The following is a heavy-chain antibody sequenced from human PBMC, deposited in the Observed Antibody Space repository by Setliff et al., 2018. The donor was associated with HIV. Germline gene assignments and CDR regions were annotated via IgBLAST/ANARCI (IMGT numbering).Heavy chain of an antibody. CDR2: ISYDGTNK. J-gene: IGHJ6*03. CDR3: ARIFYYYYYMDV. Sequence: GGSLRLSCAASGFTFSAYSMNWVRQAPGKGLEWVAVISYDGTNKYYANSVKGRFSISRDNSKNTLYLQMGSLRAEDMAVYYCARIFYYYYYMDVWGKGTTVTVSS. V-gene: IGHV3-30*03. CDR1: GFTFSAYS.